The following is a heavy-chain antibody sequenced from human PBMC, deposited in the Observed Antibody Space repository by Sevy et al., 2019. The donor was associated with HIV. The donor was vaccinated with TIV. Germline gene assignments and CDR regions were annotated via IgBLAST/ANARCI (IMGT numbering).Heavy chain of an antibody. D-gene: IGHD2-2*01. J-gene: IGHJ3*02. V-gene: IGHV1-69*10. CDR1: GDTFSSYA. CDR3: AGVVPTSRGAFDI. CDR2: IIPILGIA. Sequence: ASVKVSCKASGDTFSSYAISWVRQAPGQGLEWMGGIIPILGIANYAQKFQGRVTITADKSTSTAYMELSSLRSEDTAVYYCAGVVPTSRGAFDIWGQGTMVTVSS.